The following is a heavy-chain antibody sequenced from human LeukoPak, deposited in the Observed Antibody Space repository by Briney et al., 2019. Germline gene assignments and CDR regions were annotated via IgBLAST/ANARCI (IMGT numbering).Heavy chain of an antibody. D-gene: IGHD3-16*01. CDR3: ARCWGYSYYYFCVDV. CDR1: GGTFSSYA. Sequence: ASAKVSFKASGGTFSSYAISWVRQAPGQGLEWMGRIIPILGIANYAQKVQGRVTITADKSTSTAYMELSSLRSKDTAVDYCARCWGYSYYYFCVDVWVQGTTVSVCS. J-gene: IGHJ6*02. CDR2: IIPILGIA. V-gene: IGHV1-69*04.